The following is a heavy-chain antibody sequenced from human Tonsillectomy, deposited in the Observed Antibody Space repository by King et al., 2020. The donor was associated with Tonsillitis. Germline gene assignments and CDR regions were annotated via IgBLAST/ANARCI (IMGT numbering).Heavy chain of an antibody. Sequence: VQLVESGGGLVQPGRSLRLSCAASGFTFDDYAMHWVRQAPGKGLEWVSGINWNSGSIGYADSVKGRFTISRDNAKNSLYLQMNSLRAEDTALYYCAKDFGSGWMMIDYWGQGTLVTVSS. D-gene: IGHD6-19*01. J-gene: IGHJ4*02. CDR1: GFTFDDYA. CDR2: INWNSGSI. V-gene: IGHV3-9*01. CDR3: AKDFGSGWMMIDY.